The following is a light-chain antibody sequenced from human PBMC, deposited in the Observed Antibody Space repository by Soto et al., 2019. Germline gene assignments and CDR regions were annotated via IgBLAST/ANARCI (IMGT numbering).Light chain of an antibody. CDR3: AAWDDSLNGPV. CDR1: SSNIGDNS. CDR2: SNN. Sequence: QSVLTQPPSASGTPGQRVTISCSGSSSNIGDNSVNWYQQLPGTAPKLLVHSNNRRPSGVPDRFSGSKSGTSASLAISGLQSEDEADSYCAAWDDSLNGPVFGGGTKLTVL. J-gene: IGLJ2*01. V-gene: IGLV1-44*01.